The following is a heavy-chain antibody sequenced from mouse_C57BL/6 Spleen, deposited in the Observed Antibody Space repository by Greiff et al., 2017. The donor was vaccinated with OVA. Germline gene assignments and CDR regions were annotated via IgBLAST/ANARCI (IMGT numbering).Heavy chain of an antibody. CDR2: IYPGDGDT. CDR1: GYAFSSSW. D-gene: IGHD2-5*01. J-gene: IGHJ4*01. CDR3: ARPYSNYRLYAMYD. Sequence: QVQLQQSGPELVKPGASVKISCKASGYAFSSSWMNWVKQRPGKGLEWIGRIYPGDGDTNYNGKFKGKATLTADKSSSTAYMQLSSLTSEDSSVYFCARPYSNYRLYAMYDWGQGTSVTVSS. V-gene: IGHV1-82*01.